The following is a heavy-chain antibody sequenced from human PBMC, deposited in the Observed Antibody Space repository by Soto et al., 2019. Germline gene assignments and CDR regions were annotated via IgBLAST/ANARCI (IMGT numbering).Heavy chain of an antibody. V-gene: IGHV3-49*04. J-gene: IGHJ4*02. CDR2: IRRNAYGGTT. CDR1: GFTFGDYA. D-gene: IGHD3-16*01. Sequence: LRLSCTTSGFTFGDYALSWVRQAPGKGLEWVGFIRRNAYGGTTDYAASVKGRFTISRDDSKSIAYLQMNSLRTEDTALYYCTRASSLDFDYWGQGTLVTVSS. CDR3: TRASSLDFDY.